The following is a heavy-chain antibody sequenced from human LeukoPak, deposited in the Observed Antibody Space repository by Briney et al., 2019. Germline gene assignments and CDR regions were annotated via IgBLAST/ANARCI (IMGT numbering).Heavy chain of an antibody. CDR2: INPNSGGT. CDR1: GYTFTGYY. Sequence: ASVKVSCKASGYTFTGYYMHWVRQAPGQGLETMGWINPNSGGTNYAQKLQGRVTITRDTSISTAYMELSRLRSDDTAVYYCARAFRRIAAANRLMDVWGKGTTVTISS. CDR3: ARAFRRIAAANRLMDV. D-gene: IGHD6-13*01. V-gene: IGHV1-2*02. J-gene: IGHJ6*04.